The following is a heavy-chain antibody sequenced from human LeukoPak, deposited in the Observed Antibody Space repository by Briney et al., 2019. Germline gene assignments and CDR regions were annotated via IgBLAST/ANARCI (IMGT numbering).Heavy chain of an antibody. CDR2: VYKSGST. CDR3: ARERCSSVSCFGDMDV. CDR1: GGSISSHY. J-gene: IGHJ6*03. Sequence: PSETLSLTCEVSGGSISSHYWTWIRQSPGKGLEWIGNVYKSGSTKYHSSLQSRVTISVDTSKNQFALKPRSVTAADTAVYFCARERCSSVSCFGDMDVWGKGTAVTVS. D-gene: IGHD2-2*01. V-gene: IGHV4-59*11.